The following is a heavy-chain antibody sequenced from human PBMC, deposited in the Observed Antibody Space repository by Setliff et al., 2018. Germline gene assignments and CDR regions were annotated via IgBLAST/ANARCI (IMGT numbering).Heavy chain of an antibody. D-gene: IGHD6-19*01. CDR2: ISSSSSTI. Sequence: GGSLSLSCAAPGFTFSDYSMNWVRQAPGKGLEWVSDISSSSSTIYYANSVKGRFTISRDNAKNTLFLQMNSLRVEDTGVYYCARDPGYSSGWYRPDYYFDYWGQGILVTVSS. V-gene: IGHV3-48*01. CDR3: ARDPGYSSGWYRPDYYFDY. J-gene: IGHJ4*02. CDR1: GFTFSDYS.